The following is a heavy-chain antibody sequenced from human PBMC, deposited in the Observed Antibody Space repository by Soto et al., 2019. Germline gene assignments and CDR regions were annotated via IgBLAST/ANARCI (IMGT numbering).Heavy chain of an antibody. CDR1: GYTFTSYG. D-gene: IGHD6-13*01. Sequence: QVQLVQSGTEVKKPGASVKVSCKASGYTFTSYGIHWVRQAPGQRLEWMGWINAANGDTKYSPKFQGRVTITRDTSASTAYMELNSLRSEDTAVYYCVRRHVSATGIDWFHPWGQGTLVTVSS. V-gene: IGHV1-3*01. CDR2: INAANGDT. J-gene: IGHJ5*02. CDR3: VRRHVSATGIDWFHP.